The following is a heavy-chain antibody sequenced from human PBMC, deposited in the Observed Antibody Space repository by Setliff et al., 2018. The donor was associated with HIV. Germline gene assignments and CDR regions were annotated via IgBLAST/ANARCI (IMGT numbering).Heavy chain of an antibody. J-gene: IGHJ4*02. D-gene: IGHD6-19*01. Sequence: SETLSLTCAVYGGSFSEYYWSGIRQSPGKGLEWIGEINHSGSTNYNPSLKSRVTISVDTSKNQFSLKLSSVTAADTAVYYCARALGGSGWSIDYWGQGTLVTVSS. CDR1: GGSFSEYY. CDR2: INHSGST. V-gene: IGHV4-34*01. CDR3: ARALGGSGWSIDY.